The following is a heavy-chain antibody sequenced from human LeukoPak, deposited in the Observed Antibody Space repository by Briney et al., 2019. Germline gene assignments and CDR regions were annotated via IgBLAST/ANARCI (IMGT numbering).Heavy chain of an antibody. CDR2: ISYDGSNK. Sequence: GGSLRLSCAASGFTFSSYAMHWVRQAPGKGLEWVAVISYDGSNKYYADSVKGRFTISRDNSKNTLYLQMNSLRAEDTAVYYCARDPGYSYYYYYYMDVWSKGTTVTVSS. CDR3: ARDPGYSYYYYYYMDV. V-gene: IGHV3-30*01. D-gene: IGHD3-22*01. J-gene: IGHJ6*03. CDR1: GFTFSSYA.